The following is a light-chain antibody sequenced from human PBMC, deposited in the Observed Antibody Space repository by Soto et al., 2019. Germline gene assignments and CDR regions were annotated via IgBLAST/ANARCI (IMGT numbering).Light chain of an antibody. CDR2: DAS. V-gene: IGKV3D-20*02. Sequence: EIVLAQSPGTLSLAPGERATLSCRASQSVNSNYFTWYQQIPGQAPRLLIYDASNRATGIPARFSGSGSGTDFTLTISSLEPEDFAVYYCQQRSNWPITFGQGTRLEIK. J-gene: IGKJ5*01. CDR1: QSVNSNY. CDR3: QQRSNWPIT.